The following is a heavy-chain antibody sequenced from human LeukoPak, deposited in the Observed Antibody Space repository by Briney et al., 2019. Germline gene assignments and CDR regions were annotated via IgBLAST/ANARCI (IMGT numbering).Heavy chain of an antibody. V-gene: IGHV3-21*01. CDR1: GFTFSSYS. D-gene: IGHD5-24*01. Sequence: PGGSLRLSCAASGFTFSSYSMNWVRQAPGKGLEWVSSISSSSYIYYADSVKGRFTISRDNAKNSLYLQMNSLRAEDTAVYYCARELDGYNSAYWGQGTLVTVSS. CDR3: ARELDGYNSAY. CDR2: ISSSSYI. J-gene: IGHJ4*02.